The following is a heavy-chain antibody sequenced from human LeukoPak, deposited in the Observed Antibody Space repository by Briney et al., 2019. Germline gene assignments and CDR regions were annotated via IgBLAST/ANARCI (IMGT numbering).Heavy chain of an antibody. CDR2: TYYRSEWYN. D-gene: IGHD3-10*01. Sequence: SQTLSLTCDISGDSVSSNSAAWNWIRQSPSRGLEWLGRTYYRSEWYNDYSVSVKSRITINPDTSKNQFSLQLNSVTPEDTAVYYCARGGYYGSGSFYSTQTSVFDYWGQGTLVTVSS. J-gene: IGHJ4*02. CDR3: ARGGYYGSGSFYSTQTSVFDY. V-gene: IGHV6-1*01. CDR1: GDSVSSNSAA.